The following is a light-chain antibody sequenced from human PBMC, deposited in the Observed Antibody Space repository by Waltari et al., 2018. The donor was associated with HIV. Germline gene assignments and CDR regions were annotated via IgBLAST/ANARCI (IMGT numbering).Light chain of an antibody. J-gene: IGLJ3*02. CDR2: NTD. V-gene: IGLV8-61*01. CDR1: SCSVSSDNY. CDR3: LLYMASGRV. Sequence: QTVVSQEPSFSGSPGGAITLTCGLSSCSVSSDNYPSWYQQTTGHPPRPLIYNTDTPSSGVPDRFSGSIVGNKAALTITGAQSEDESDYYCLLYMASGRVFGGGTRLTVL.